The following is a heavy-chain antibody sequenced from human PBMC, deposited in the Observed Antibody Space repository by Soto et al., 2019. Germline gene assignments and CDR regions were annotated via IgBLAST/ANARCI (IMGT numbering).Heavy chain of an antibody. D-gene: IGHD5-18*01. V-gene: IGHV4-59*01. CDR3: ARDGGYSYGINGFDP. J-gene: IGHJ5*02. CDR1: GGSISSYY. CDR2: IYYSGST. Sequence: SETLSLTCTVSGGSISSYYWSWIRQPPGKGLEWIGYIYYSGSTNYNPSLKSRVTISVDTSKNQFSLKLSSVTAADTAVYYCARDGGYSYGINGFDPWGQGTLVT.